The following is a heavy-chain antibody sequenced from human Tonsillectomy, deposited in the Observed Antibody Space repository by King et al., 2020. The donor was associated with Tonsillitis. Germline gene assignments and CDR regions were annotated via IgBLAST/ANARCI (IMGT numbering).Heavy chain of an antibody. V-gene: IGHV3-30-3*01. CDR2: ISYDGSNK. J-gene: IGHJ6*02. CDR1: GFTLSYYT. Sequence: QLVQSGGGVVQSGRSLRLSCAASGFTLSYYTMHWVRQAPGKGLEWVAVISYDGSNKYYADSVKGRFTISRDNSKNTLSLQMNSLRDEDTAVYYCARSGHXXSGXEPYXXYXYXXXVWGQGAXVTX. CDR3: ARSGHXXSGXEPYXXYXYXXXV. D-gene: IGHD5-12*01.